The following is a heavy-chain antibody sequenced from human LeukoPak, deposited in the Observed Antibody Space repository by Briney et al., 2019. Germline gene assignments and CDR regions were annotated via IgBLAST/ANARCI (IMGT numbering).Heavy chain of an antibody. CDR1: GFPFSSYA. V-gene: IGHV3-30-3*01. J-gene: IGHJ4*02. Sequence: QSGGSLRLSCAASGFPFSSYAMHWVRQAPGKGLEWVAVISYDGNNEYYADSVKGRFTISRDNSKNTPYLQMNSLRTEDTAVYYCARPFHKFFDYWGQGTLVTVSS. CDR2: ISYDGNNE. D-gene: IGHD3-3*02. CDR3: ARPFHKFFDY.